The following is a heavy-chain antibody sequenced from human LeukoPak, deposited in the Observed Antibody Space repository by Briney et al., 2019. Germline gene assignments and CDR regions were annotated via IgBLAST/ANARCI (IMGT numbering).Heavy chain of an antibody. Sequence: GGSLRLSCAASGFTFSTYAMTWVRQAPGKGLEWVSGISAGGDRTYYADSVKGRFTISRDNSKNTLYLQMNSLRAEDTAEYYCARSTVGTSCCTAVDYWGQGTLVTVSS. CDR3: ARSTVGTSCCTAVDY. CDR1: GFTFSTYA. J-gene: IGHJ4*02. V-gene: IGHV3-23*01. D-gene: IGHD1-26*01. CDR2: ISAGGDRT.